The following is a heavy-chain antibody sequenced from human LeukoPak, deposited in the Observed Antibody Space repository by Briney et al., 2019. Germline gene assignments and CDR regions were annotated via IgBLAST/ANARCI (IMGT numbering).Heavy chain of an antibody. J-gene: IGHJ4*02. CDR3: AKDTAMVQYYFDY. CDR1: GFTFSSYA. D-gene: IGHD5-18*01. CDR2: ISGSGGST. Sequence: GGSLRLSCAASGFTFSSYAMSWVRQAPGKRLEWVSAISGSGGSTYYADSVKGRFTISRDNSKNTLYLQMNSLRAEDAAVYYCAKDTAMVQYYFDYWGQGTLVTVSS. V-gene: IGHV3-23*01.